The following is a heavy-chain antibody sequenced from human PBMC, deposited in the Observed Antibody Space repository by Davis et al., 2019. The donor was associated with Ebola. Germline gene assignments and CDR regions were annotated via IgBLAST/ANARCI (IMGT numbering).Heavy chain of an antibody. CDR2: YYYTGST. J-gene: IGHJ4*02. Sequence: SETLSLTCAVSGGFISSGGYSWSWIRQPPGKGLEWIGYYYYTGSTYYNPSLQSRVTISIATSKNQFNLKVSSVTAADTAAYYCARGDSYYDPTGYYAGPEAPDHWGQGTLVSVSS. V-gene: IGHV4-30-4*07. CDR1: GGFISSGGYS. D-gene: IGHD3-22*01. CDR3: ARGDSYYDPTGYYAGPEAPDH.